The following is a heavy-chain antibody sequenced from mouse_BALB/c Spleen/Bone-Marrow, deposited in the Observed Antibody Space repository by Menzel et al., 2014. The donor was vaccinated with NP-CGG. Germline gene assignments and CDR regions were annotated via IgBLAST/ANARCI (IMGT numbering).Heavy chain of an antibody. Sequence: EVQLVESGGGLVKPGGSLKPSCAASGFTFSSYTMSWVRQTPGKRLEWVATISSGGSYTYYPDSVKGRFTISRDNAKNTLYLQMSSLKSEDTAMYYCTRDLYDGYYYYAMDYWGQGTSVTVSS. V-gene: IGHV5-6-4*01. CDR1: GFTFSSYT. J-gene: IGHJ4*01. CDR3: TRDLYDGYYYYAMDY. CDR2: ISSGGSYT. D-gene: IGHD2-3*01.